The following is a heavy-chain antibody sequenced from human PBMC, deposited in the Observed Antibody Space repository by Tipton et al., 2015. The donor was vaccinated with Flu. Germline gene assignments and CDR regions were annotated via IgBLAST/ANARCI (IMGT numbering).Heavy chain of an antibody. D-gene: IGHD5-24*01. V-gene: IGHV3-7*01. CDR3: YNGKSDY. Sequence: QLVQSGGGLVQPGGSLRLSCAASGFTFSRYWMSWVRQAPGKGLGWVANIKQDGSEKNYVDSVKGRFTISRDNAKNLLYLQMNSLRVEDTAVYYCYNGKSDYWSQGTLVTVSS. J-gene: IGHJ4*02. CDR2: IKQDGSEK. CDR1: GFTFSRYW.